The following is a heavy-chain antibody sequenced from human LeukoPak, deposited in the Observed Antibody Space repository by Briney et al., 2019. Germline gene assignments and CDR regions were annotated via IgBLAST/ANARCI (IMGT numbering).Heavy chain of an antibody. V-gene: IGHV1-2*02. D-gene: IGHD2-8*01. CDR1: GYTFTGYY. J-gene: IGHJ6*01. CDR2: INPNSGGT. Sequence: ASVKVSCKASGYTFTGYYMHWVRQAPGQGLEWMGWINPNSGGTNYAQTFQGRVTMTRDTSISTAYMELSRLRSDDTAVYYCASQKGVSAGYYYYGMDVWGQGTTLT. CDR3: ASQKGVSAGYYYYGMDV.